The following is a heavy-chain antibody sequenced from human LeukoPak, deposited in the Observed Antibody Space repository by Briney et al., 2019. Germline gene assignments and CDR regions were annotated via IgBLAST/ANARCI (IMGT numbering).Heavy chain of an antibody. CDR2: ISWDGVST. V-gene: IGHV3-43*01. J-gene: IGHJ4*02. CDR1: GFTFDDYT. D-gene: IGHD6-19*01. Sequence: PGGSLRLSCAASGFTFDDYTVHWVRQAPGKGLEWVSLISWDGVSTHYADSVKGRFTISRDNNKNSLYLQMNGLRTEDTALYYCAKGRSGWYVLDYWGQGTLVTVSS. CDR3: AKGRSGWYVLDY.